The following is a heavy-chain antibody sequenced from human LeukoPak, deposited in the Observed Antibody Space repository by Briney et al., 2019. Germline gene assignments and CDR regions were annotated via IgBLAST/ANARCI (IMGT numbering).Heavy chain of an antibody. CDR1: GYTFTSYG. D-gene: IGHD3-9*01. CDR3: ARVLRGAYYDILAGRADY. V-gene: IGHV1-18*01. Sequence: ASVKVSCKASGYTFTSYGISWVRQAPGQGLEWMGWIGAYNGNTNYAQKLQGRVTMTTDTSTSTAYMELWSLRSDDTAVYYCARVLRGAYYDILAGRADYWGQGTLVTVSS. J-gene: IGHJ4*02. CDR2: IGAYNGNT.